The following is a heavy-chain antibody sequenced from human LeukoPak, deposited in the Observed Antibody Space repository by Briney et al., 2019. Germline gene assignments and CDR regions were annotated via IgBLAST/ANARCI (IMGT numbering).Heavy chain of an antibody. D-gene: IGHD3-3*01. Sequence: PSETLSLTCTVSGGSISSYYWSWIRQPPGKGLEWIGYIYYSGSTNYNPSLKSRVTISVDTSKNQFSLKLSSVTAADTAVYYCARVSWIFGAVMGAFDIWGQGTMVTVSS. CDR2: IYYSGST. V-gene: IGHV4-59*01. CDR1: GGSISSYY. CDR3: ARVSWIFGAVMGAFDI. J-gene: IGHJ3*02.